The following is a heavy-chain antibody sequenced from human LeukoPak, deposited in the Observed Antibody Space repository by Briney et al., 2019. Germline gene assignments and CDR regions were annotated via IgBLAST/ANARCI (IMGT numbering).Heavy chain of an antibody. CDR2: IYYSGRT. J-gene: IGHJ4*02. V-gene: IGHV4-39*07. D-gene: IGHD2-2*01. Sequence: SETLSLTCTVSGGSIQRSSYYWGWIRQPPGKGLEWIGSIYYSGRTYYDPPLERRVTMSVGTSKSQFSLSLGSVTAADMAVYYCASITSEGRIDNWGQGALVTVST. CDR1: GGSIQRSSYY. CDR3: ASITSEGRIDN.